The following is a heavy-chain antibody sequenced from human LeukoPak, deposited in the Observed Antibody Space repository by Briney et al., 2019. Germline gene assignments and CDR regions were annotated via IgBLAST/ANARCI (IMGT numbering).Heavy chain of an antibody. CDR2: VYSSGRT. Sequence: SGTLSLTCTVSGGSIRSSSYYWGWIRQPPGKGLEWIGSVYSSGRTYYNPSLTSRVTVSADTSKNQFSLELSSVTAADTAVYYCARDVEMTAVWYYMDVWGKGTTVTVSS. D-gene: IGHD5-24*01. V-gene: IGHV4-39*07. CDR1: GGSIRSSSYY. CDR3: ARDVEMTAVWYYMDV. J-gene: IGHJ6*03.